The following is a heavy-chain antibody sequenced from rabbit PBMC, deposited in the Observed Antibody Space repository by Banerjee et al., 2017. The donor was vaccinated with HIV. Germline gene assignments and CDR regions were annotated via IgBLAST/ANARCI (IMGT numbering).Heavy chain of an antibody. CDR2: IVVGSSDTT. CDR1: GFSFSSGYW. CDR3: ARWTDSGYYSL. J-gene: IGHJ3*01. D-gene: IGHD1-1*01. Sequence: QEQLEESGGDLVKPEGSLTLTCTASGFSFSSGYWIYWVRQAPGKGLEWIACIVVGSSDTTAYASWAKGRFTISKTSSTTVTLQMTSLTAADTATYFCARWTDSGYYSLWGQGTLVTVS. V-gene: IGHV1S45*01.